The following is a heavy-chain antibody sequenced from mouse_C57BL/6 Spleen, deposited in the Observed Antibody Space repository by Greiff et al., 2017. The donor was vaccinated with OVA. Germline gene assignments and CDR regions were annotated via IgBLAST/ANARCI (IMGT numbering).Heavy chain of an antibody. D-gene: IGHD1-1*01. CDR1: GYAFSSSW. CDR3: ARGVTTVVAPLDY. CDR2: ICPGDGDT. Sequence: VMLVESGPELVKPGASVKISCKASGYAFSSSWMNWVKQRPGKGLEWIGRICPGDGDTNYNGKFKGKATLTADKSSSTAYMQLSSLTSEDSAVYFCARGVTTVVAPLDYWGQGTTLTVSS. V-gene: IGHV1-82*01. J-gene: IGHJ2*01.